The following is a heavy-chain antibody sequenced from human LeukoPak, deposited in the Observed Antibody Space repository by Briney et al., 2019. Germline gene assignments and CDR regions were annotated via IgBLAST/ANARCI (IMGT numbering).Heavy chain of an antibody. CDR1: GGTFISYA. D-gene: IGHD6-13*01. Sequence: SVKVSCKASGGTFISYAISWVRQAPGQGLEWMGGIIPIFGTANYAQKFQGRVTITADESTSTAYMELSSLRSEDTAVYYCASIAARGLSFDYWGQGTLVTVSS. CDR2: IIPIFGTA. J-gene: IGHJ4*02. CDR3: ASIAARGLSFDY. V-gene: IGHV1-69*01.